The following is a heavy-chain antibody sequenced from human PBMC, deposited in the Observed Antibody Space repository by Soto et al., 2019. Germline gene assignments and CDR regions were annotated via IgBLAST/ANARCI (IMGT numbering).Heavy chain of an antibody. J-gene: IGHJ3*02. CDR3: ARLATDDYDGGAFDI. CDR1: GFTFSSYS. V-gene: IGHV3-23*01. Sequence: GGSLRLSCAASGFTFSSYSMSWVRQAPGKGLEWVSAITGSGGSTYYADSVKGRFTISRDNSKNTLYLQMNSLRSEDTAVYYCARLATDDYDGGAFDIWGQGTMVTVSS. D-gene: IGHD4-17*01. CDR2: ITGSGGST.